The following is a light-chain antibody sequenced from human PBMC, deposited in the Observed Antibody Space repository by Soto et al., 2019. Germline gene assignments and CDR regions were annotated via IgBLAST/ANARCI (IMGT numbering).Light chain of an antibody. V-gene: IGKV2-30*01. J-gene: IGKJ4*01. CDR3: MQGTHWPLT. Sequence: DVVMTQSPLSLPVTLGQPASISCRSSQSLLYSDGNTYLNWLQQRPGQSPRRLIYKVSNRDSGVPDRFSGSGSGTDFTLKISRVEAEDVGIYYCMQGTHWPLTFGGGTKVEIK. CDR2: KVS. CDR1: QSLLYSDGNTY.